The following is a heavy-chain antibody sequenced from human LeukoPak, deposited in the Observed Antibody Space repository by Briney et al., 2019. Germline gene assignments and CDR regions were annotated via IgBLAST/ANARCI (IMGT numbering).Heavy chain of an antibody. J-gene: IGHJ4*02. Sequence: GRSLRLSCAASGFTFSSYGMHWVRQAPGKGLEWVAVIWNDGSNQYYVDSVKGRFTISRDNSKNTLYLQMNSLRAEDTAAYYCASLLGYCSGGSCYDFDYWGQGTLVTVSS. V-gene: IGHV3-33*01. CDR1: GFTFSSYG. CDR3: ASLLGYCSGGSCYDFDY. CDR2: IWNDGSNQ. D-gene: IGHD2-15*01.